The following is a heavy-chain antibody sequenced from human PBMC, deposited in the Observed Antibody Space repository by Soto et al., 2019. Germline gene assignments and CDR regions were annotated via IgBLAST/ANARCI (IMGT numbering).Heavy chain of an antibody. J-gene: IGHJ4*02. Sequence: ASVKVSCKASGYTFTSYGISWVRQAPGQGLEWMGWISAYNGNTNYAQKLQGRVTMTTDTSTSTAYMELRSLRSDDTAVYYCARVGIVVVIEGGHFDYWGQGTLVTVSA. CDR3: ARVGIVVVIEGGHFDY. V-gene: IGHV1-18*04. CDR1: GYTFTSYG. D-gene: IGHD3-22*01. CDR2: ISAYNGNT.